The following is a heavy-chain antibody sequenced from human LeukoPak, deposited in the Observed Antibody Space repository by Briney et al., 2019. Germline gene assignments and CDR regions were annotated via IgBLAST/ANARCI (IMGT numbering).Heavy chain of an antibody. V-gene: IGHV3-48*03. D-gene: IGHD3-10*01. J-gene: IGHJ5*02. CDR3: ARVWLRSIGVHP. Sequence: GGSLRLSCAVSGFTFSSYEMNWVRQAPGKGLEWVSYISSSGSTIYYADSVKGRFTISRDNAKNSLYLQMNSLRAEDTAVYYCARVWLRSIGVHPWGQGTLVTVSS. CDR2: ISSSGSTI. CDR1: GFTFSSYE.